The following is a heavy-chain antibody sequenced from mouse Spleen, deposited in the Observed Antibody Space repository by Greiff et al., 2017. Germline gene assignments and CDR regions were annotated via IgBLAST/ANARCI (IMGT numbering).Heavy chain of an antibody. CDR1: GYTFTSYG. V-gene: IGHV1-81*01. J-gene: IGHJ3*01. D-gene: IGHD2-14*01. CDR2: IYPRSGNT. CDR3: ARYGSLDYRFFAY. Sequence: QVQLQQSGAELARPGASVKLSCKASGYTFTSYGISWVKQRTGQGLEWIGEIYPRSGNTYYNEKFKGKATLTADKSSSTAYMELRSLTSEDSAVYFWARYGSLDYRFFAYWGQGTLVTVSA.